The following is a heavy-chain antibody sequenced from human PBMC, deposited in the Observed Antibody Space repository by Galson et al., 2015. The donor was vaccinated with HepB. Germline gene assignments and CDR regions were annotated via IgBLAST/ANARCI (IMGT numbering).Heavy chain of an antibody. CDR3: TRGGYSSSSPLDY. CDR2: INTGNGNT. CDR1: GYSFTTYS. Sequence: SVKVSCKASGYSFTTYSIHWVRQAPGQSLEWMGWINTGNGNTKYSQRFQGRFTITRDTSASTAYVELSSLRSEDTAVYYCTRGGYSSSSPLDYWGQGTLVPVSS. V-gene: IGHV1-3*04. J-gene: IGHJ4*02. D-gene: IGHD6-6*01.